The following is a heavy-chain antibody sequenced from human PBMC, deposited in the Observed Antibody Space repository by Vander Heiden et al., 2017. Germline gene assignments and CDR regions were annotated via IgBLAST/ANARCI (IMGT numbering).Heavy chain of an antibody. CDR1: GFSFGSYA. V-gene: IGHV3-23*01. J-gene: IGHJ6*02. CDR2: ISGSGGST. CDR3: AKDRRNRPSYGMDV. Sequence: EVQLLESGGGLVQPGGSLRLSCAASGFSFGSYAMSWVRQAPGKGLECVSAISGSGGSTYYADSVKGRFTISRDNSKNTLYLQMNSLRAEDTAVYYCAKDRRNRPSYGMDVWGQGTTVTVSS.